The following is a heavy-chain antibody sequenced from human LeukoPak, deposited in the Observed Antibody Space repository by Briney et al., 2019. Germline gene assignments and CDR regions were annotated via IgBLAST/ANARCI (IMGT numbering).Heavy chain of an antibody. V-gene: IGHV3-33*01. CDR3: ARDRGDYLMGY. J-gene: IGHJ4*02. CDR2: IWYDGSNK. D-gene: IGHD4-17*01. CDR1: GFTFSSYG. Sequence: GGSLRLSCAASGFTFSSYGMHWVRQAPGKGLGWVAVIWYDGSNKYYADSVKGRFTISRDNSKDTLYLQMNSMRAEDAAVYYCARDRGDYLMGYWGQGTLVTVSS.